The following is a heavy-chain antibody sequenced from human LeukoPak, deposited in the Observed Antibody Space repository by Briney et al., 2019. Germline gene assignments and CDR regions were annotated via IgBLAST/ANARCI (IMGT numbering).Heavy chain of an antibody. D-gene: IGHD6-6*01. CDR3: ARWVSTSYDAFDI. V-gene: IGHV3-64*01. CDR2: ISSEGGST. J-gene: IGHJ3*02. CDR1: GSTFSYYA. Sequence: GGSLRLSCAASGSTFSYYAMHWVRQAPGKGLEYVSAISSEGGSTYYANSVKGRFTISRDNSKNMLYLQMGSLRAEDMAVYYCARWVSTSYDAFDIWGQGTMVTVSS.